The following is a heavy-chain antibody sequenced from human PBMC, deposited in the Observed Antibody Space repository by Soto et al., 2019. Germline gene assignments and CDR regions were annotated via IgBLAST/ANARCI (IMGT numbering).Heavy chain of an antibody. V-gene: IGHV3-33*08. CDR2: IWYDGSNK. J-gene: IGHJ6*02. Sequence: QVQLVESGGGVIQPGRSLRLSCAASGFTLRLHAMHWVRQAPGKGLEWVAQIWYDGSNKYYTDSVKGRFTVSRDDFKNTVFLQMDSLRAEDTAVYYCARDGQQLKPYALDVWGQGTTVIVSS. CDR3: ARDGQQLKPYALDV. D-gene: IGHD6-13*01. CDR1: GFTLRLHA.